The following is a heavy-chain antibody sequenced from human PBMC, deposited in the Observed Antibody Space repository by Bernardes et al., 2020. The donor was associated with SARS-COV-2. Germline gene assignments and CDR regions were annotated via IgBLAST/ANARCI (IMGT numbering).Heavy chain of an antibody. J-gene: IGHJ6*02. D-gene: IGHD2-2*01. CDR2: ISPYDDNT. CDR1: GYTFINYG. CDR3: ARGGYCSTANCYGRGHHKYYGRDV. Sequence: ASVKVSCKTSGYTFINYGISWVRQVPGRGLEWMGWISPYDDNTRYADRLQGRVSLSTDISARTAYMVLRGLRSDDTAVYYCARGGYCSTANCYGRGHHKYYGRDVWGQGTSVTVS. V-gene: IGHV1-18*01.